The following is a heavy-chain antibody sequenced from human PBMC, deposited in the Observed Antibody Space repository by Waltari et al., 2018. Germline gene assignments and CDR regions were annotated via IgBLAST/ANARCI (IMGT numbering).Heavy chain of an antibody. J-gene: IGHJ4*02. D-gene: IGHD6-19*01. CDR3: ARESSSGNNYFDY. CDR1: GYTFTAYY. V-gene: IGHV1-2*06. CDR2: INPNMGTT. Sequence: QVQLVHSGTEVKQPGASVKVSCKASGYTFTAYYIHWVRQAPGKGLEGMGRINPNMGTTNYAQKCKGRVTMTRDTSISTAYLELSSLRSDDTAVFYCARESSSGNNYFDYWGQGTLVTVSS.